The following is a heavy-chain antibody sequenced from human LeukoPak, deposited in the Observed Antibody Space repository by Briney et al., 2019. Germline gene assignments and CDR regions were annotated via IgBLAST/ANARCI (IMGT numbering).Heavy chain of an antibody. J-gene: IGHJ5*01. CDR3: ARGALDAATPFDS. V-gene: IGHV3-21*01. D-gene: IGHD2-15*01. CDR2: ISSSSSYI. Sequence: GGSLRLSCAASGFTFSSYSMNWVRQAPGKGLEWVSSISSSSSYIYYADSLKGRFTISRDNAKKSVYLQMNSLRAEDTAVYYCARGALDAATPFDSWGQGTRVTVSS. CDR1: GFTFSSYS.